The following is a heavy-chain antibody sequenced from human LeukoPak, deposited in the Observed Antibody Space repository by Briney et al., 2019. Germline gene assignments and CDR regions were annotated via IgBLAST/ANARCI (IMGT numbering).Heavy chain of an antibody. CDR2: ISYDGSNK. D-gene: IGHD1-14*01. CDR3: ARFPEGYYFDY. CDR1: GFTFSSYA. V-gene: IGHV3-30*04. J-gene: IGHJ4*02. Sequence: PGGSLRLSCAASGFTFSSYAMHWVRQAPGKGLEWVAVISYDGSNKYYADSVKGRFTISRDNSKNTLYLQMNSLRAEDTAVYYCARFPEGYYFDYWGQGTLVTVSS.